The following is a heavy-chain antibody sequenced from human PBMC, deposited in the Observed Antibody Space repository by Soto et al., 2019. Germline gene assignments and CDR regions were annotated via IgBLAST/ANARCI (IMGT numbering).Heavy chain of an antibody. CDR2: ISAYNGNT. V-gene: IGHV1-18*01. CDR1: GYTFTSYG. CDR3: AREGYRYSSSWYPTGN. Sequence: QVQLVQSGAEVKKPGASVKVSCKASGYTFTSYGISWVRQAPGQGLEWMGWISAYNGNTYYAQKLQGRVTLTTDTSTSTAEMELRSLRSDDTAVYYCAREGYRYSSSWYPTGNWGQGTLVTVSS. D-gene: IGHD6-13*01. J-gene: IGHJ1*01.